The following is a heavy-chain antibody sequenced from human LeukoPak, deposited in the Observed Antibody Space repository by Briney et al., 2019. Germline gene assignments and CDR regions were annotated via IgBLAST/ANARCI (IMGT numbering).Heavy chain of an antibody. V-gene: IGHV1-69*04. J-gene: IGHJ4*02. CDR3: ARGQRYYGSGSTLGY. CDR2: IIPILSIA. Sequence: SVKVSCKASGGTFSSYAISWVRQAPGQGLEWMGRIIPILSIANYARKFQGRVTMTRNTSISTAYMELSSLRSEDTAVYYCARGQRYYGSGSTLGYWGQGTLVTVSS. CDR1: GGTFSSYA. D-gene: IGHD3-10*01.